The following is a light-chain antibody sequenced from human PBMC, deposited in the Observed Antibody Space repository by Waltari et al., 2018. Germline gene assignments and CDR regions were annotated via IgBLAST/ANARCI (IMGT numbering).Light chain of an antibody. CDR3: HQYDHWPTFT. Sequence: EIVLTQSPGTLSLSPGERATLSCRASQSVSRNYLAWYQQKPGQAPRLLIYGASSRATGIPDRFSGSGSGTDFTLTISSLQSEDFAVYYCHQYDHWPTFTFGQGTKLEI. CDR2: GAS. V-gene: IGKV3-20*01. J-gene: IGKJ2*01. CDR1: QSVSRNY.